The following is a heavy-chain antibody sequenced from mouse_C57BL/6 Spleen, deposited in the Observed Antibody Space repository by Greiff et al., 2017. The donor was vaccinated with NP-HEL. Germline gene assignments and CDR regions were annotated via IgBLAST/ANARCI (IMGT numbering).Heavy chain of an antibody. V-gene: IGHV1-42*01. CDR3: ARGENYGSSHFDY. D-gene: IGHD1-1*01. CDR2: INPSTGGT. CDR1: GYSFTGYY. Sequence: VQLQQSGPELVKPGASVKISCKASGYSFTGYYMNWVKQSPEKSLEWIGEINPSTGGTTYNQKFKAKATLTVDKSSSTAYMQLKSLTSEDSAVYYCARGENYGSSHFDYWGQGTTLTVSS. J-gene: IGHJ2*01.